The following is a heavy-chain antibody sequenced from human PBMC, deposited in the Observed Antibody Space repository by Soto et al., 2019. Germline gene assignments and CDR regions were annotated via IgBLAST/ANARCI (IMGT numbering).Heavy chain of an antibody. D-gene: IGHD3-3*02. CDR2: IYYSGST. CDR3: ARLGAFYQSIDP. V-gene: IGHV4-59*08. Sequence: TSETLSLTCTVSGGSISSYYWSWIRQPPGKGLEWIGYIYYSGSTNYNPSLKSRVTISVDTSKNQFSLKLSSVTAADTAVYYCARLGAFYQSIDPWGPGTLVTVSS. CDR1: GGSISSYY. J-gene: IGHJ5*02.